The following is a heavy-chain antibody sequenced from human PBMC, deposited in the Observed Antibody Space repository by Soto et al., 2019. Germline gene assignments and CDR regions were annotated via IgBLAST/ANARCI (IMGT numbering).Heavy chain of an antibody. CDR3: ARDNTDYYDSSGYYRPLD. CDR2: IYYSGST. CDR1: GGSISSGVYY. D-gene: IGHD3-22*01. J-gene: IGHJ4*02. V-gene: IGHV4-31*03. Sequence: SETLSLTCTVSGGSISSGVYYWSWIRQHPGKGLEWIGYIYYSGSTYYNPSLKSRVTISVDTSKNQFSLKLSSVTAADTAVYYCARDNTDYYDSSGYYRPLDWGQGTLVTVSS.